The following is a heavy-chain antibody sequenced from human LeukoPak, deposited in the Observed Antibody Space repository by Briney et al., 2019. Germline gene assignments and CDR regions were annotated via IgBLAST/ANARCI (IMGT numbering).Heavy chain of an antibody. V-gene: IGHV1-18*04. J-gene: IGHJ4*02. D-gene: IGHD3-9*01. CDR1: GYTFTSYG. Sequence: ASVKVSCKASGYTFTSYGISWVRQAPGQGLEWMGWISAYNGNTSYAQKLQGRVTMTTDTSTSTAYMELRSLRSDDTAVYYCARALLRYFDWLLIEEGEFDYWGQGTLVTVSS. CDR2: ISAYNGNT. CDR3: ARALLRYFDWLLIEEGEFDY.